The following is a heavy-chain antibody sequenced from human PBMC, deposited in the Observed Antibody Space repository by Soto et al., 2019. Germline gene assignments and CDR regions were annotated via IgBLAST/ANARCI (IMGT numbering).Heavy chain of an antibody. CDR1: GFTFSTSW. D-gene: IGHD3-16*01. CDR2: INPDGGIT. J-gene: IGHJ4*02. V-gene: IGHV3-74*01. Sequence: GGSLRLSCAASGFTFSTSWMHWVRQAPGKGLVWVSRINPDGGITNYADSVKGRFAISRDNAKNTVSLQMSSLRAEDTAVYYCSRSLGGGEDYWGQGNMVTVSS. CDR3: SRSLGGGEDY.